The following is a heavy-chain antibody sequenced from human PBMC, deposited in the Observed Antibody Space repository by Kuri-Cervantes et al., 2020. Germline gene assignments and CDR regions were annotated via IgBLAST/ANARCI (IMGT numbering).Heavy chain of an antibody. CDR3: AKDLMMGFYCSGGNCYSDH. D-gene: IGHD2-15*01. J-gene: IGHJ4*02. V-gene: IGHV3-23*01. Sequence: GGSLRLSCAASGFTFSSYAMSWVRQAPGKGLEWVSAISGSGGYTYYADSVKGRFTISRDNSKNTLYLQMNSLRAEDTAVYYCAKDLMMGFYCSGGNCYSDHWGQGTLVTVSS. CDR2: ISGSGGYT. CDR1: GFTFSSYA.